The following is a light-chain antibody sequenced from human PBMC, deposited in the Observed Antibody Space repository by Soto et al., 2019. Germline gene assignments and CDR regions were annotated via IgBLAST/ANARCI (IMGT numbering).Light chain of an antibody. J-gene: IGKJ3*01. V-gene: IGKV3-20*01. Sequence: EIVLTQSPGTLSLSPGERATLSCRASQTLSTNSLAWYQQRPGQTPRLLIYAASTRDTDIPDRFNGSGSGTAFTLTISRLEPEDFALYYCQQYNDSHLTFGPGTKVDVK. CDR2: AAS. CDR1: QTLSTNS. CDR3: QQYNDSHLT.